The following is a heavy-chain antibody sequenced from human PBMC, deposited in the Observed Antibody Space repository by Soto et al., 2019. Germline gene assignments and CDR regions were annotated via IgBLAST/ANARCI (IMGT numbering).Heavy chain of an antibody. J-gene: IGHJ5*02. V-gene: IGHV1-2*02. Sequence: QVHLVQSGAEVKKPGASVKVSCRASGYSFTDYYMHWVRQAPGQGLEWMGWINTKTGGTNYAQRVQGRVTMTGDTSINTAYMELSRLRSVDTAVYYCARVGPTGWFDPWGQGTVVTVSS. CDR2: INTKTGGT. CDR1: GYSFTDYY. CDR3: ARVGPTGWFDP.